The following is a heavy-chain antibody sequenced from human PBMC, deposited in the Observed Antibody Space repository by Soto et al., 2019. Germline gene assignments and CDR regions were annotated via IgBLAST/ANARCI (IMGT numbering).Heavy chain of an antibody. V-gene: IGHV4-31*03. Sequence: QVQLQESGPGLVKPSQTLSLTCTVSGGSISSGGYYWSWIRQHPGKGLEWIGYIYYSGSTYYNPSLKSRVTISVDTSKNQFSLKLSSVTAADTAVYYCARASYYDFWSGYYYRPWFDPWGQGTLVTVSS. CDR2: IYYSGST. D-gene: IGHD3-3*01. J-gene: IGHJ5*02. CDR3: ARASYYDFWSGYYYRPWFDP. CDR1: GGSISSGGYY.